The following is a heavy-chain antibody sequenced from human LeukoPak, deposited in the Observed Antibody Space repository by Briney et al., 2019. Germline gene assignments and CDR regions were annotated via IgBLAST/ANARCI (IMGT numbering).Heavy chain of an antibody. Sequence: GGSLRLSCAASGFTVSSNYMSWVRPAPGKGLEWGSVIYSGGSTYYADSVKGRFTISRDNSKNTLYLQMNSLRAEDTAVYYCARVAGDAFDIWGQGTMVTVSS. CDR1: GFTVSSNY. V-gene: IGHV3-53*01. J-gene: IGHJ3*02. CDR2: IYSGGST. CDR3: ARVAGDAFDI.